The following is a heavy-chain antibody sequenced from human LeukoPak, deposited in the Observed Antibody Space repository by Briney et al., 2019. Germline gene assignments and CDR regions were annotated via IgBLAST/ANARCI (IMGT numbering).Heavy chain of an antibody. CDR3: AKRALLGFGELYYFDY. D-gene: IGHD3-10*01. V-gene: IGHV3-23*01. Sequence: GGSLRLSCAASGFTFSSYAMSWVRQAPGKGLEWVSAISGSGGSTYYADSVKGRFTISRDNSKNTLYLQMNSLGAEDTAVYYCAKRALLGFGELYYFDYWGQGTLVTVSS. J-gene: IGHJ4*02. CDR2: ISGSGGST. CDR1: GFTFSSYA.